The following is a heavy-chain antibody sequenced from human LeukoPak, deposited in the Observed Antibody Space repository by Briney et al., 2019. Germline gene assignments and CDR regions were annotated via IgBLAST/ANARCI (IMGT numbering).Heavy chain of an antibody. CDR3: AKEFRAGWSFDY. Sequence: SETLSLTCTVSGGSISSYYWSWIRQPPGKGLEWIGYIYYSGSTNYNPSLKSRVTISVDTSKNQFSLKLSSVTAADTAVYYCAKEFRAGWSFDYWGQGTLVTVSS. D-gene: IGHD5-24*01. V-gene: IGHV4-59*01. CDR1: GGSISSYY. J-gene: IGHJ4*02. CDR2: IYYSGST.